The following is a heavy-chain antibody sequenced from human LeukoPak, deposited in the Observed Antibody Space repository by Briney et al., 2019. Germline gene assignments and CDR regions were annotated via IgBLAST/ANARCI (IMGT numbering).Heavy chain of an antibody. D-gene: IGHD4-17*01. V-gene: IGHV3-53*05. CDR1: GFTVSDNY. Sequence: SGGSLRLSCTASGFTVSDNYMSWVRQAPGKGLEWVSVIYRGGNTYYADSVKGRFTISRDNSKNTLYLQMNSLRAEDTAVYYCARGYGDYDYFQHWGQGTLVTVSS. J-gene: IGHJ1*01. CDR2: IYRGGNT. CDR3: ARGYGDYDYFQH.